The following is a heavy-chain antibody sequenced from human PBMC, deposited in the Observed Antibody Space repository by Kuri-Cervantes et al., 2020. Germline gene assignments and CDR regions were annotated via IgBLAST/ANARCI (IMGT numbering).Heavy chain of an antibody. CDR2: IIPIFGTA. Sequence: SVKVSCKASGGTFSSYAISWVRQAPGQGLEWMGGIIPIFGTANYAQKFQGRVTITTDESTSTAYMELSSLRSEDTAVYYCARDSSGWYGWFDPWGQGTLVTVSS. V-gene: IGHV1-69*05. J-gene: IGHJ5*02. CDR3: ARDSSGWYGWFDP. CDR1: GGTFSSYA. D-gene: IGHD6-19*01.